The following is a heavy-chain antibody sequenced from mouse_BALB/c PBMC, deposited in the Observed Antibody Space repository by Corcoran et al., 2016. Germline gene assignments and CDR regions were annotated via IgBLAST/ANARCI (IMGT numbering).Heavy chain of an antibody. CDR3: ARPYGNYGDYFDY. D-gene: IGHD2-10*02. J-gene: IGHJ2*01. V-gene: IGHV1S136*01. Sequence: EVQLQQSGPELVKPGASVKMSCKASGYTFTSYVMHWVKQKPGQGLEWIGYINPYNDGTKYNEKFKGKATLTSDKSSSTAYMELSSLTSEDSAVYYCARPYGNYGDYFDYWGQGTTLTVSS. CDR1: GYTFTSYV. CDR2: INPYNDGT.